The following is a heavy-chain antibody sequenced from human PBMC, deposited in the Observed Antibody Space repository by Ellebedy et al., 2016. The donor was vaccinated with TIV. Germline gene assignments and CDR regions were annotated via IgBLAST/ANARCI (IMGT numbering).Heavy chain of an antibody. J-gene: IGHJ4*02. CDR2: FYYSGST. CDR1: GGSIISSSYS. D-gene: IGHD6-6*01. CDR3: ARGRGIVARRSLYIDF. V-gene: IGHV4-39*01. Sequence: MPSETLSLTCTVSGGSIISSSYSWGWIRQPPGKGLEWIGSFYYSGSTDYNPSLKSRVTISVDTSNNQFSLKLSSVTAADTAVYYCARGRGIVARRSLYIDFWGQGTVVTVSS.